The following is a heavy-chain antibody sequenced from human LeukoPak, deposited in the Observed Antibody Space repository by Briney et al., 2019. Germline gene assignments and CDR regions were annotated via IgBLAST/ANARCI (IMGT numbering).Heavy chain of an antibody. Sequence: ASVKVSCKASGYTFTSYYMHWVRQAPGQGLEWMGIINPSGGSTSYAQKFQGRVTMTRDTSTSTVYMELSSLRSEDTAVYYCARDSGDKNYYYYYYGMDVWGQGTTVTVSS. V-gene: IGHV1-46*01. D-gene: IGHD1-7*01. CDR3: ARDSGDKNYYYYYYGMDV. CDR2: INPSGGST. CDR1: GYTFTSYY. J-gene: IGHJ6*02.